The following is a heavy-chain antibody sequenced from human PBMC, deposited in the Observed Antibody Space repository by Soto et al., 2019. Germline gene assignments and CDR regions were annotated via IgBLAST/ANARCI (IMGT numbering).Heavy chain of an antibody. CDR3: ARDSRGGYYGSGSYESY. CDR2: IWYDGSNK. J-gene: IGHJ4*02. D-gene: IGHD3-10*01. CDR1: GFTFSSYG. Sequence: ESGGGVVQPGRSLRLSCAASGFTFSSYGMHWVRQAPGKGLEWVAVIWYDGSNKYYADSVKGRFTISRDNSKNTLYLQMNSLRAEDTAVYYCARDSRGGYYGSGSYESYWGQGTLVTVSS. V-gene: IGHV3-33*01.